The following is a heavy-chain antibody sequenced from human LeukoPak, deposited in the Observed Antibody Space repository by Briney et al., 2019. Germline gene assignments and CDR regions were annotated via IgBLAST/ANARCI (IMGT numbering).Heavy chain of an antibody. D-gene: IGHD5-12*01. CDR3: ARDDSGVATTRRDYYYGMDV. V-gene: IGHV1-69*13. CDR1: GGTFSSYA. CDR2: IIPIFGTA. J-gene: IGHJ6*02. Sequence: SVKVSCKASGGTFSSYAISWVRQAPGQGLEWMGGIIPIFGTANYAQKFQGRVTITADESTSTAYMELSSLRSEDTAVYYCARDDSGVATTRRDYYYGMDVWAKGPRSPSP.